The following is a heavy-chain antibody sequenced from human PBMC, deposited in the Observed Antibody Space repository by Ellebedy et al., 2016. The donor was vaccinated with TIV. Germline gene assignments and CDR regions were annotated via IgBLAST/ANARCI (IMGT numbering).Heavy chain of an antibody. CDR2: INPNSGGT. Sequence: ASVKVSCKASGYTFTSYYMHWVRQAPGQGLEWMGWINPNSGGTNYAQKFQGWVTMTRDTSISTAYMELSRLRSDDTAVYYCARANYGTRFDYWGQGTLVTVSS. D-gene: IGHD3-10*01. CDR3: ARANYGTRFDY. V-gene: IGHV1-2*04. J-gene: IGHJ4*02. CDR1: GYTFTSYY.